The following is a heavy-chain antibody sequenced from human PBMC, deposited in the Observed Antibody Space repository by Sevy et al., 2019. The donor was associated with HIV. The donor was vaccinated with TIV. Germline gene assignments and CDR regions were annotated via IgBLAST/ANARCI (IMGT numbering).Heavy chain of an antibody. CDR2: ISWDGGST. V-gene: IGHV3-43*01. Sequence: GGSLRLSCAASGFTFDDYTMHWVRQAPGKGLEGVSLISWDGGSTYYADSVKGRFTISRDNSKNSLYLQMNSLRTEDTALYYCAKMARGWYYFDYWGQGTLVTVSS. J-gene: IGHJ4*02. CDR3: AKMARGWYYFDY. D-gene: IGHD6-19*01. CDR1: GFTFDDYT.